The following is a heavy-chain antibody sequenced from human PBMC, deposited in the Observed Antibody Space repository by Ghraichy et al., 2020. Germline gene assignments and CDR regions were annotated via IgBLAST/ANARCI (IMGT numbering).Heavy chain of an antibody. V-gene: IGHV4-34*01. CDR1: GGSFSGYY. Sequence: SETLSLTCAVYGGSFSGYYWSWIRQPPGKGLEWIGEINHSGSTNYNPSLKSRVTISVDTSKNQFSLKLSSVTAADTAVYYCARGREVLYYDSGNWFDPWGQGTLVTVSS. CDR3: ARGREVLYYDSGNWFDP. J-gene: IGHJ5*02. D-gene: IGHD3-22*01. CDR2: INHSGST.